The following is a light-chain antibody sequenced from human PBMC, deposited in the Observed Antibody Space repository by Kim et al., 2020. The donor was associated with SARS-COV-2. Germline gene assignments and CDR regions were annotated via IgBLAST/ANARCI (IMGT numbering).Light chain of an antibody. CDR2: WAS. J-gene: IGKJ2*01. V-gene: IGKV4-1*01. Sequence: DIVMTQSPDSLAVSLGERATINCKSTQSVLYSSNNKNYLAWYQQKPGQPPNLLLYWASTRESGVPDRFSGSGSGTDFTLTISSLQAEDVAVYYCQQYYTTPYTFGQGTKLEI. CDR3: QQYYTTPYT. CDR1: QSVLYSSNNKNY.